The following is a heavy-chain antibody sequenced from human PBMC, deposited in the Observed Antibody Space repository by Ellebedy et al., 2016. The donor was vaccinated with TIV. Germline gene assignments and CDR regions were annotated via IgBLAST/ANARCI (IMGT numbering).Heavy chain of an antibody. CDR2: INHSGST. CDR3: AAYCSSTSCSSNWFNP. J-gene: IGHJ5*02. CDR1: GGSISSYY. V-gene: IGHV4-34*01. D-gene: IGHD2-2*01. Sequence: SETLSLTXTVSGGSISSYYWSWIRQPPGKGLEWIGEINHSGSTNYNPSLKSRVTISVDTSKNQFSLKLSSVTAADTAVYYCAAYCSSTSCSSNWFNPWGQGTLVTVSS.